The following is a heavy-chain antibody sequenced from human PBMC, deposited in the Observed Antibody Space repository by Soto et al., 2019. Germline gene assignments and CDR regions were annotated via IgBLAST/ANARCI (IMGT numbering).Heavy chain of an antibody. V-gene: IGHV3-74*01. CDR3: ARGDGDYYDGNGYLGRH. Sequence: EVQLVESGGGLVQPGGSLRLSCAASGFTFSSYWMHWVRQAPGKGQVWVSRIKSDGSGTSYADSVKGRLTISRDNAKNTLYLQMNSLRAEDTAVYYCARGDGDYYDGNGYLGRHWGQGTLVTVSP. CDR1: GFTFSSYW. J-gene: IGHJ4*02. D-gene: IGHD3-22*01. CDR2: IKSDGSGT.